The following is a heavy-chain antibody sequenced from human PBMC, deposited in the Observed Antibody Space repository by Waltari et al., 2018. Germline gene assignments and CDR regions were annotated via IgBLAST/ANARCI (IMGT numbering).Heavy chain of an antibody. J-gene: IGHJ6*02. D-gene: IGHD2-8*02. CDR1: GFTFSSSG. V-gene: IGHV3-30*03. CDR2: ISSDGSRK. Sequence: QVQLVESGGGVVQPGRSLRLSCAASGFTFSSSGMHWVRQTPGRGLEWVASISSDGSRKSYADAVKGRFSISRDNSKNSLSLEMNSLRPEDTAVYYCASCTGGKCYYYGFDVWGQGTTVTVSS. CDR3: ASCTGGKCYYYGFDV.